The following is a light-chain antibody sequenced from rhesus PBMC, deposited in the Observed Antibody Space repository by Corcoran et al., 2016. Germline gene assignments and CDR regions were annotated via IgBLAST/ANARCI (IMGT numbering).Light chain of an antibody. CDR1: SSDIGGYNR. CDR2: EVS. V-gene: IGLV2S4*01. J-gene: IGLJ1*01. CDR3: CSYAGSYSFYI. Sequence: QAALTQSPSVSGSPGQSVTISCTGTSSDIGGYNRVSWYQQHPGTAPKLMIYEVSKRPSGVSDRFSGSNSGNTASLTISGLQAVDEADYYCCSYAGSYSFYIFGGGTRLTVL.